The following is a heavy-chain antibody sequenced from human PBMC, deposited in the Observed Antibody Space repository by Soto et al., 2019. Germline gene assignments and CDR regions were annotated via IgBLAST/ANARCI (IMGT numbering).Heavy chain of an antibody. CDR2: VDGSGGDT. CDR1: GFTFSSHA. J-gene: IGHJ3*02. V-gene: IGHV3-23*01. Sequence: PGGSLRLSCAASGFTFSSHAMGWLRQAPGTGPEWVAFVDGSGGDTSYADSVKGRFTISRDNSKNTLYLQMNRLRAEDTAVYFCARDIFSYGSDAFDIWGQGTMVTVSS. D-gene: IGHD1-26*01. CDR3: ARDIFSYGSDAFDI.